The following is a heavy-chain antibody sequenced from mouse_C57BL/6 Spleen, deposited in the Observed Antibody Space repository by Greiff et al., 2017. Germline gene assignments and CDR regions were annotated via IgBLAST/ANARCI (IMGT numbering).Heavy chain of an antibody. J-gene: IGHJ2*01. CDR2: IDPETGGT. Sequence: QVQLKESGAELVRPGASVTLSCKASGYTFTDYEMHWVKQTPVHGLEWIGAIDPETGGTAYNQKFKGKAILTADKSSSTAYMELRSLTSEDSAVYYCTRSGDGYDFDYWGQGTTLTVSS. V-gene: IGHV1-15*01. CDR3: TRSGDGYDFDY. D-gene: IGHD2-2*01. CDR1: GYTFTDYE.